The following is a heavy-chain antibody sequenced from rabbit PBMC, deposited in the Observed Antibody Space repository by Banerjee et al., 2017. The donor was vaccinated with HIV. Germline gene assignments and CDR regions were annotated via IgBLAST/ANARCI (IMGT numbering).Heavy chain of an antibody. CDR3: ARGDAAGYWDAFDS. Sequence: QEQLVEYGGDLVKPEGSLTLTCKASGLDFSSSYWICWVRQAPGKGLEWIGCIGTGSGSTYYASWVNGRFTISSDNAQNTVFLQLHSLTAADTATYFCARGDAAGYWDAFDSWGQGTLVTVS. D-gene: IGHD1-1*01. CDR2: IGTGSGST. J-gene: IGHJ2*02. V-gene: IGHV1S45*01. CDR1: GLDFSSSYW.